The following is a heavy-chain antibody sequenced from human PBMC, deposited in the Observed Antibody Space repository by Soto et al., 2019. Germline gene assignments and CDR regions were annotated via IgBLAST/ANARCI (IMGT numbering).Heavy chain of an antibody. CDR3: ARGSGPDFWSGYTRYYYYGMDV. CDR1: GGSIRRYY. J-gene: IGHJ6*02. V-gene: IGHV4-59*01. CDR2: IYYSGSS. Sequence: SETLSLTCTVSGGSIRRYYWTWIRQPPGKGLEWIGHIYYSGSSNYNPSLKSRVTISVDTSTNQFSLKLSPVTAADTAVYYCARGSGPDFWSGYTRYYYYGMDVWGQGTTVTVSS. D-gene: IGHD3-3*01.